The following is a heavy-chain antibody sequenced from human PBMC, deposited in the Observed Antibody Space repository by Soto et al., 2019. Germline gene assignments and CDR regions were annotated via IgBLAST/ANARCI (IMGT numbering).Heavy chain of an antibody. V-gene: IGHV3-23*01. D-gene: IGHD3-22*01. CDR1: GFSFNIFA. CDR2: ISGGGGST. Sequence: EVKLLESGGRLVQPGGSLRLSCAASGFSFNIFAMNWVRQAPGKGLEWVSGISGGGGSTCYADSVKGRFTISRDSSNNTLYLQMNSLRAEDTAVYYCAKDPTSYDSSAQFDSWGQGTLVTVSS. CDR3: AKDPTSYDSSAQFDS. J-gene: IGHJ4*02.